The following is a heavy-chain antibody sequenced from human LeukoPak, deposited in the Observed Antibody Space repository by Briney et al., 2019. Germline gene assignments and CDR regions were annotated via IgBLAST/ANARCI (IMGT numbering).Heavy chain of an antibody. J-gene: IGHJ6*03. Sequence: ASVKVSCKASGYTFTSYGISWVRQAPGQGLEWMGWISAYNGNTNYAQKLQGRVTMTTDTSTSTAYMELRSLRSDDTAVYYCARLVGYSYARDYYYYMDVWGKGTTVTVSS. D-gene: IGHD5-18*01. CDR2: ISAYNGNT. V-gene: IGHV1-18*01. CDR3: ARLVGYSYARDYYYYMDV. CDR1: GYTFTSYG.